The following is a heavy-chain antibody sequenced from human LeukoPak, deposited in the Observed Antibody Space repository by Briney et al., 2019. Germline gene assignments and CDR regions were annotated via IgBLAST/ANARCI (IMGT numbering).Heavy chain of an antibody. D-gene: IGHD2-15*01. J-gene: IGHJ4*02. CDR3: ARAPRGYCSGGSCHWAFDY. CDR1: GFTFSSYA. CDR2: ISGSGGST. V-gene: IGHV3-23*01. Sequence: GGSLRLSCAASGFTFSSYAMSWVRQAPGKGLEWVSAISGSGGSTYYADSVKGRFTISRDNSKNTLYLQMNSLRAEDTAVYYCARAPRGYCSGGSCHWAFDYWGQGTLVTV.